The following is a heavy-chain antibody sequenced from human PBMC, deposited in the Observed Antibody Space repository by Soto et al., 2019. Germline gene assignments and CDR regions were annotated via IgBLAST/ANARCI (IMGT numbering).Heavy chain of an antibody. CDR1: GGSISSGGYY. J-gene: IGHJ5*02. Sequence: QVQLQESGPGLVKPSQTLSLTCTVSGGSISSGGYYWSWIRQHPGKGLEWIGYIYYSGSTYYNPSLKSRVTISVDTSKNQFSLQLSSVTAADTAVYYCARGSGDYKSWFDPWGQGTLVTVSS. D-gene: IGHD4-17*01. CDR2: IYYSGST. V-gene: IGHV4-31*03. CDR3: ARGSGDYKSWFDP.